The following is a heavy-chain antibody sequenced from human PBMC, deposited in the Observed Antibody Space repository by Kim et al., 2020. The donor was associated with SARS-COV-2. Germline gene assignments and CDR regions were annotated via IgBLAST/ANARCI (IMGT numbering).Heavy chain of an antibody. CDR3: VRQGAAADYYFDS. CDR2: ISPDDSET. D-gene: IGHD6-13*01. Sequence: GESLKISCKGSGYSFTSYWIGWVRQMPGKGLEWMGIISPDDSETIYSPSFQGQVTISANKSISIAYLQWSSLKASDTAMYYCVRQGAAADYYFDSWGQGTLVTVSS. V-gene: IGHV5-51*01. J-gene: IGHJ4*02. CDR1: GYSFTSYW.